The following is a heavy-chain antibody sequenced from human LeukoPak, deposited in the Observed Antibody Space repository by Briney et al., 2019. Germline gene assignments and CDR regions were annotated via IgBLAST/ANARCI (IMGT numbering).Heavy chain of an antibody. CDR3: ARLRSGSTPPPPHYYYGLDV. J-gene: IGHJ6*02. Sequence: SETLSLTCTVSGGSINDFYWTWIRQPPGKGLEWIGYIFYSGSANCNPSLESRVTISVDTSNNQFSLKLSSVTAADTAAYYCARLRSGSTPPPPHYYYGLDVWGQGTTVIVSS. D-gene: IGHD1-26*01. CDR2: IFYSGSA. CDR1: GGSINDFY. V-gene: IGHV4-59*01.